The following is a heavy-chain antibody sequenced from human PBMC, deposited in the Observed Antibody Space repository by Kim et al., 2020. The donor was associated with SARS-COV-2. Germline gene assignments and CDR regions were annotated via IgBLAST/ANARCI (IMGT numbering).Heavy chain of an antibody. Sequence: GGSLRLSCAVSGFTFSSYAMAWVRQAPGKGLEWVSGISSSGDSKSYADSVKGRFTISRDNSKNTLYLQMNSLRIEDTALYYCAKDQNHYSETVTYYWGQGTLVTVSS. J-gene: IGHJ4*02. D-gene: IGHD3-22*01. CDR3: AKDQNHYSETVTYY. V-gene: IGHV3-23*01. CDR1: GFTFSSYA. CDR2: ISSSGDSK.